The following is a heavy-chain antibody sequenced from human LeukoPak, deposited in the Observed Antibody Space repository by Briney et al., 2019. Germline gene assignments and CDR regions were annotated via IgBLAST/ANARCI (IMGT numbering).Heavy chain of an antibody. CDR1: GGSISSYY. V-gene: IGHV4-59*08. Sequence: SQTLSLTCTVSGGSISSYYWSWIRQPPGKGLEWIGYIYYSGSTNYNPSLKSRVTISVDTSKNQFSLKLSSVTAADTAVYYCARHLPPFDPWGQGILVTVSS. CDR2: IYYSGST. J-gene: IGHJ5*02. CDR3: ARHLPPFDP.